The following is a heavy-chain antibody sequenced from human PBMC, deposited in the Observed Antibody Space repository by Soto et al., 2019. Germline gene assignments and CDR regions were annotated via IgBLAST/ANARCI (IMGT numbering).Heavy chain of an antibody. CDR2: IYYSGST. J-gene: IGHJ6*02. D-gene: IGHD3-9*01. Sequence: QVQLQESGPGLVKPSQTLSLTCTVSGGSISSGGYYWSWIRQHPGKGQEWIGYIYYSGSTYYNPSLKSRVTISVDTSKNQFSLKLSSVTAADTAVYYCARSDKYLYYYGMDVWGQGTTVTVSS. V-gene: IGHV4-31*03. CDR3: ARSDKYLYYYGMDV. CDR1: GGSISSGGYY.